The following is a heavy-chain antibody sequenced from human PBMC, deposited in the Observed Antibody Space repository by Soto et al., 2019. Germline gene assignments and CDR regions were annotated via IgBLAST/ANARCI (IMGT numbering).Heavy chain of an antibody. Sequence: EVQLVESGGGLVQPGGSLRLSCAASGFSFSNYWMHWVRQVPGEGLVWVSRIKTDGSITNYANSVRGRFTISRDNAENTLYLQMTSLRAGDTTVYYCASVTQGAWYFDLWGRGTLVTVSS. V-gene: IGHV3-74*01. D-gene: IGHD2-21*02. CDR3: ASVTQGAWYFDL. CDR2: IKTDGSIT. CDR1: GFSFSNYW. J-gene: IGHJ2*01.